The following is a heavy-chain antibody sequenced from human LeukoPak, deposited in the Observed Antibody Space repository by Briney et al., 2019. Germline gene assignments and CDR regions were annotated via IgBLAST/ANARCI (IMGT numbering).Heavy chain of an antibody. CDR1: GGSFSGYY. Sequence: SETLSLTCAVYGGSFSGYYWSWIRQPPGKGLEWIGYISYSGSTYYNPSLKSRVTISLDTSKNQFSLKLSSVTAADTAVYYCARTLDSSGYYYDYWGQGTLVTVSS. CDR2: ISYSGST. D-gene: IGHD3-22*01. CDR3: ARTLDSSGYYYDY. V-gene: IGHV4-30-4*08. J-gene: IGHJ4*02.